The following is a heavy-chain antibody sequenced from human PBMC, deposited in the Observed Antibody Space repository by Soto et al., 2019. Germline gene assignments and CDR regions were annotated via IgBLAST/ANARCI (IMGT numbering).Heavy chain of an antibody. D-gene: IGHD5-12*01. CDR1: GYTLTELS. Sequence: ASVKVSCKVSGYTLTELSMHWVRQAPGKGLEWMGGFDPEDGETIYAKKFQGRVTMTEDTSTDTAYMELSSLRSEDTAVYYCATRYSGYDSRIAVAGLDLDYWGQGTLVTVSS. CDR2: FDPEDGET. J-gene: IGHJ4*02. CDR3: ATRYSGYDSRIAVAGLDLDY. V-gene: IGHV1-24*01.